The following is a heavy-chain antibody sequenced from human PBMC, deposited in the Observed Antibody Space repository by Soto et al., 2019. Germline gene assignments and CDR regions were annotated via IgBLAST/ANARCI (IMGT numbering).Heavy chain of an antibody. CDR2: IYYTGTT. V-gene: IGHV4-59*08. Sequence: QVQLQESGPGLVKPSETLSVTCTVSGSPISDHYWSWFRQASGQGLEWVGYIYYTGTTTYNPSLKSRVTLSRATSKSQFSLILRSVTAADTAVYYCARLGDYSQAFDYWGHGALVTVSS. CDR3: ARLGDYSQAFDY. CDR1: GSPISDHY. J-gene: IGHJ4*01. D-gene: IGHD2-21*01.